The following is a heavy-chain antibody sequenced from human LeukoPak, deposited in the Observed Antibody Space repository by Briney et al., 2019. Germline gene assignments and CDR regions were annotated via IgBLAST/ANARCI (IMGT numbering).Heavy chain of an antibody. V-gene: IGHV3-30*18. CDR2: ISYDGSKR. J-gene: IGHJ4*02. CDR1: GFTFSSYG. CDR3: AKEHGDSHFDY. D-gene: IGHD4-17*01. Sequence: GGSLRLSCAASGFTFSSYGMHWVRQAPGKGLEWVAVISYDGSKRYYADSVKGRFTISRDNSKNTLYLQMNSLRAEDTAVYYCAKEHGDSHFDYWGQGTLITVSS.